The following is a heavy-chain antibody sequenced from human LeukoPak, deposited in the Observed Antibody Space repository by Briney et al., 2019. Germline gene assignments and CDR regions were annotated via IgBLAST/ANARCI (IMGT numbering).Heavy chain of an antibody. Sequence: GGSLRLSCAASGFTFSSYAMSWVRQVPGKGLEWVSVISGSGDNTYYADSVKGRFTISRDNAKNSVYLQMNSLRAEDTAVYYCARGGGSGSYYSIDYWGQGTLVTVSS. CDR2: ISGSGDNT. CDR3: ARGGGSGSYYSIDY. V-gene: IGHV3-23*01. D-gene: IGHD3-10*01. CDR1: GFTFSSYA. J-gene: IGHJ4*02.